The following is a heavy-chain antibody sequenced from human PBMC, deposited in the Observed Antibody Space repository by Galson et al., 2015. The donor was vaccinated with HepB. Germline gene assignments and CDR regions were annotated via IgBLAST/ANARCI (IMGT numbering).Heavy chain of an antibody. Sequence: SLRLSCAASGFTLSGYRMSWVRQAPGKGLEWVANINQDASGENYVDSVKGRFTISRDNARNSLYLQMNTLRADDTALYYCARGRVALAPFDYWGQGTLVTVSS. CDR3: ARGRVALAPFDY. V-gene: IGHV3-7*04. D-gene: IGHD3-3*02. CDR2: INQDASGE. J-gene: IGHJ4*02. CDR1: GFTLSGYR.